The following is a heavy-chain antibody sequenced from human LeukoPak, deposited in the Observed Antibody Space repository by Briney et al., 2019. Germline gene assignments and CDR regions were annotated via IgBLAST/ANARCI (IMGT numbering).Heavy chain of an antibody. D-gene: IGHD2-2*01. CDR2: IYHSGST. Sequence: SETLSLTCTVSGYSISSGYYWGWIRPPPGKGLEWIGSIYHSGSTYYNPSLKSRVTISVDTSKNQFSLKLSSVTAADTAVYYCARVVPAATLDYWGQGTLVTVSS. V-gene: IGHV4-38-2*02. J-gene: IGHJ4*02. CDR3: ARVVPAATLDY. CDR1: GYSISSGYY.